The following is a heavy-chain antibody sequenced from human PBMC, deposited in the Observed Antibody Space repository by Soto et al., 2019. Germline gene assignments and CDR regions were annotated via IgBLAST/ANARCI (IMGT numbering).Heavy chain of an antibody. V-gene: IGHV1-3*05. CDR2: INAGNGNT. J-gene: IGHJ4*02. Sequence: QVQLVQSGAEEKKPGASVKVSCKASGYTFTGYAMHWVRQAPGQRLEWMGWINAGNGNTKYSQKFQGRVTITRDTSASTAYMELSSLRSEDTAVYYWARAVAAPADFDYWGQGTLVTVSS. CDR1: GYTFTGYA. D-gene: IGHD6-25*01. CDR3: ARAVAAPADFDY.